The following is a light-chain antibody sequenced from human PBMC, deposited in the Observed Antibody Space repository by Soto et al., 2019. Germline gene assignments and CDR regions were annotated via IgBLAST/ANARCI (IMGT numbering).Light chain of an antibody. J-gene: IGKJ1*01. CDR2: KAT. V-gene: IGKV1-5*03. CDR1: QSISNL. Sequence: DSQMTQSPSTLSASVGDRVTITCRAGQSISNLLAWYQQQSGRAPKLLIYKATILQSGVPSRFSGSGSGTEFTLSISNLQPDDFATYYCQCYHTVSRTFGQGTKVEVK. CDR3: QCYHTVSRT.